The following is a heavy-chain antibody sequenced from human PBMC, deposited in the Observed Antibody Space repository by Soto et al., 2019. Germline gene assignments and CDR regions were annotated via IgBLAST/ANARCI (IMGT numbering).Heavy chain of an antibody. CDR1: GASMSSYY. CDR3: ARDEAPINYYYYGMGV. V-gene: IGHV4-59*01. CDR2: IYYSGSS. J-gene: IGHJ6*02. Sequence: QVQLHESGPGLVKPSDTLSLTCTVSGASMSSYYWTWIRQSPGKGLEWIGSIYYSGSSNYNPSLKSRVTISIDTSKNQFSLKLNSVTAADTAVYYCARDEAPINYYYYGMGVWGQGTTVTVSS.